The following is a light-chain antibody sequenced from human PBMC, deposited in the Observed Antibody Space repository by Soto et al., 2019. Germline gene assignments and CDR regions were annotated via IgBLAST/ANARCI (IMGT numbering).Light chain of an antibody. CDR3: QQSHKWYT. V-gene: IGKV3-15*01. CDR1: QSFNSIY. J-gene: IGKJ2*01. CDR2: GAS. Sequence: EIVLTQSPSTLSLSPGETATLSCRASQSFNSIYLAWYQQKPGQAPRLLIYGASARATGIPARFSGSGSGTEFTLTINSLQSEDFAVYYCQQSHKWYTFGQGTKVDI.